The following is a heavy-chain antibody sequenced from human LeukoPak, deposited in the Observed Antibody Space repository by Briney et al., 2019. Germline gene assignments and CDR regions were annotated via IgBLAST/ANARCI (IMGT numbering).Heavy chain of an antibody. J-gene: IGHJ4*02. Sequence: SETLSLTCTVSGGSISSYYWSWIRQPPGKGLEWIGYIYYSGSTNYNPSLKSRVTISVDTSKNQFSLKLSSVTAADTAVYYCARAYSPLIPFGYWGQGTLVTVSS. CDR3: ARAYSPLIPFGY. D-gene: IGHD6-13*01. CDR1: GGSISSYY. V-gene: IGHV4-59*01. CDR2: IYYSGST.